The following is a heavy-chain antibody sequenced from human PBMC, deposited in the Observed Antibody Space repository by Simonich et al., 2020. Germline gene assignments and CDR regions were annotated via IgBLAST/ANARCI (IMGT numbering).Heavy chain of an antibody. V-gene: IGHV3-21*01. CDR1: GFTFSSYS. D-gene: IGHD3-3*01. J-gene: IGHJ4*02. CDR3: ARKRFLEWFFDY. Sequence: EVQLVESGGGLVKPGGSLRLSCAASGFTFSSYSMNWVRQAPVKGLEWGSSISSSSSYIYYADSVKGRFTISRDNAKNSLYLQMNSLRAEDTAVYYCARKRFLEWFFDYWGQGTLVTVSS. CDR2: ISSSSSYI.